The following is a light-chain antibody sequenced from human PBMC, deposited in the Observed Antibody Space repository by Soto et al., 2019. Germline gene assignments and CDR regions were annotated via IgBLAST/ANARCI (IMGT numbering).Light chain of an antibody. CDR1: QGISSY. V-gene: IGKV1-9*01. CDR3: QQLNSYPLT. J-gene: IGKJ3*01. CDR2: AAS. Sequence: DIQLTQSPSFLSASVGDRVTITCRASQGISSYLAWYQQKPGKAPKLLIYAASTLKSGVQSRFSGSGSGTEYTLTISSMQPDDFATYYCQQLNSYPLTFGPGTKVDIK.